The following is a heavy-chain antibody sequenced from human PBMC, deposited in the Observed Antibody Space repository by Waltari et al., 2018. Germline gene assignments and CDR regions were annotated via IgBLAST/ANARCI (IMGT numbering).Heavy chain of an antibody. CDR1: GGTFNIHT. V-gene: IGHV1-69*11. CDR3: AREGSGWHNGHNWFDP. J-gene: IGHJ5*02. Sequence: QGQLVQSGAEVKKPGSSVTASCKASGGTFNIHTFIWVRQAPGQGLEWIGRIIPILGTTNYAQKFLDRVSISADEYTSTVYMEVNSLRFEDTAVYYCAREGSGWHNGHNWFDPWGQGTLVTVSS. D-gene: IGHD6-19*01. CDR2: IIPILGTT.